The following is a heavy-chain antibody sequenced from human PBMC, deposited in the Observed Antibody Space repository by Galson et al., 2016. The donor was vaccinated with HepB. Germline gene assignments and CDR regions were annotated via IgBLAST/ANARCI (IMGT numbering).Heavy chain of an antibody. CDR1: GFTFNNYA. Sequence: SLRLSCAASGFTFNNYAMNWVRQAPGKGLEWVSGISGSGGRTYYSDSVRGRFTISRDNSKNTLYLQMNSLKAGDTAIYYCAKGSRRSTFGVLIHGLFSYMDVWGKGTTVTVSS. CDR3: AKGSRRSTFGVLIHGLFSYMDV. J-gene: IGHJ6*03. D-gene: IGHD3-3*01. V-gene: IGHV3-23*01. CDR2: ISGSGGRT.